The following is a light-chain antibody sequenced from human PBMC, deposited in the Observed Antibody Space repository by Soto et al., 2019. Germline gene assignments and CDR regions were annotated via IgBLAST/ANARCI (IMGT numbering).Light chain of an antibody. V-gene: IGKV1-5*03. CDR2: KAS. J-gene: IGKJ1*01. Sequence: DIQMTQSPSTLSASVGDRVTITCRASQSISSWLAWYQQKPGKAPKLLIYKASSLESGVPSRFSGSGSGPECTLALSSPQPDEFATYYRQHYHSYPGWTLGQGNKVAIK. CDR3: QHYHSYPGWT. CDR1: QSISSW.